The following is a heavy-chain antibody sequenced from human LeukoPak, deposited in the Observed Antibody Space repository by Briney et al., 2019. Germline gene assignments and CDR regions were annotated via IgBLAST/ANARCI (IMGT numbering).Heavy chain of an antibody. D-gene: IGHD3-10*01. Sequence: ASVKVSCKVSGYTLTELSMHWVRQAPGKGLEWMGGFDPEDGETIYAQKFQGRVTMSEDTSTDTAYMELSSLRSEDTAVYYCATDRGWRRVADYWGQGTLVTVSS. V-gene: IGHV1-24*01. CDR1: GYTLTELS. J-gene: IGHJ4*02. CDR3: ATDRGWRRVADY. CDR2: FDPEDGET.